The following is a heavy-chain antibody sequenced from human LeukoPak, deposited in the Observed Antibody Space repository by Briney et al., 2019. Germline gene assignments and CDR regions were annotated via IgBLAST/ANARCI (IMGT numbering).Heavy chain of an antibody. D-gene: IGHD1-14*01. CDR1: GGSFSSYA. CDR3: AAVRNYYYYMDV. J-gene: IGHJ6*03. V-gene: IGHV1-69*13. Sequence: SVKVSCKASGGSFSSYAISWVRQAPGQGLEWMGGIIPIFGTANYAQKFQGRVTITADESTSTAYMELSSLRSEDTAVYYCAAVRNYYYYMDVWGKGTTVTISS. CDR2: IIPIFGTA.